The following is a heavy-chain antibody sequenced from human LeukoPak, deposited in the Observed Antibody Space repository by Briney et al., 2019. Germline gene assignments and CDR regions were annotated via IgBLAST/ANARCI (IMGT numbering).Heavy chain of an antibody. D-gene: IGHD5-24*01. V-gene: IGHV4-31*03. CDR1: GGSIGNGGYY. CDR3: ARDRGPRDGYHLDY. J-gene: IGHJ4*02. Sequence: PSETLSLTCTVSGGSIGNGGYYWSWIRQHPGKGLEWIGFTYYIGSTYYNPSLQSRVTILVDTSKNQFSLTLRSVTAADTAVYYCARDRGPRDGYHLDYWGQGTLVTVSS. CDR2: TYYIGST.